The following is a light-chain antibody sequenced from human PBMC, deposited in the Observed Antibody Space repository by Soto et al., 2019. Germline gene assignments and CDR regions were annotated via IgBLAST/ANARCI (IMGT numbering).Light chain of an antibody. V-gene: IGLV2-14*01. CDR1: SSDVGGYNF. Sequence: QSVLTQPASVSGSPGQSITISCTGTSSDVGGYNFVSWYQQHPGKAPKIMIYDVTNRPSGVSNRFSGSKSGNTASLTISGLQAEDEADYYCSSYTRSSTLVFGTGTKLTVL. CDR2: DVT. CDR3: SSYTRSSTLV. J-gene: IGLJ1*01.